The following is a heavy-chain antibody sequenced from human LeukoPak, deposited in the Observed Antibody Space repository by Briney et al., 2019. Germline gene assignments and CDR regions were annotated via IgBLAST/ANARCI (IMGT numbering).Heavy chain of an antibody. CDR2: MYYSGST. D-gene: IGHD3-22*01. Sequence: PSETLSLTCTVSGDAITGSSYYWGWIRQPPGKGLEWIGSMYYSGSTYSNPSLKSRVTMSADTSKNQFSLKLSSVSAADTAAYYCARQYYDRTGYYYFDYWDQGTLVSVSS. CDR3: ARQYYDRTGYYYFDY. V-gene: IGHV4-39*01. CDR1: GDAITGSSYY. J-gene: IGHJ4*02.